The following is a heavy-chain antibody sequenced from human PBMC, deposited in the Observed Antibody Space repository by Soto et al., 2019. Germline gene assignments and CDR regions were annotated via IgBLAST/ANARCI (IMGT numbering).Heavy chain of an antibody. CDR1: GFTFSGSA. V-gene: IGHV3-73*01. CDR2: IRSKANSYAT. D-gene: IGHD3-9*01. Sequence: GGSLRLSCAASGFTFSGSAMHWVRQASGKGLEWVGRIRSKANSYATAYAASVKGRFTISRDDSKNTAYLQMNSLKTEDTAVYYCTRRGSRGKPYYDILTGYYDYYYGMDVWGQGTTVTVSS. CDR3: TRRGSRGKPYYDILTGYYDYYYGMDV. J-gene: IGHJ6*02.